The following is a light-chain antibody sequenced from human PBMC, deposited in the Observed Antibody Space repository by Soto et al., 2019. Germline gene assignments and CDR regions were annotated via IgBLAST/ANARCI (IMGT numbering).Light chain of an antibody. CDR2: GAS. CDR3: QQYGSSPWT. V-gene: IGKV3-20*01. J-gene: IGKJ1*01. CDR1: QSVSGTF. Sequence: EIVLTQSPGTLSLSPGERATLSCWASQSVSGTFLAWYQQKPGQAPRLLIYGASSRATGIPDRFGGSGSGTDFTLTISRLEPEDFAVYYCQQYGSSPWTFGQGTKLDIK.